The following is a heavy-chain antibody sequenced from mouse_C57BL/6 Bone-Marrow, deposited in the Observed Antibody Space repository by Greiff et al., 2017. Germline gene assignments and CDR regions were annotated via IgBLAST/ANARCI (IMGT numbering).Heavy chain of an antibody. CDR1: GFSLTSYG. D-gene: IGHD2-12*01. J-gene: IGHJ1*03. CDR3: AKPRPLLWYFDV. CDR2: IWGDGST. Sequence: QVQLKESGPGLVAPSQSLSITCTVSGFSLTSYGVSWVRQPPGKGLEWLGVIWGDGSTNYHSALISRLSISKDNSKSQVFLKLNSLPTDDTATYYCAKPRPLLWYFDVWGTGTTVTVSS. V-gene: IGHV2-3*01.